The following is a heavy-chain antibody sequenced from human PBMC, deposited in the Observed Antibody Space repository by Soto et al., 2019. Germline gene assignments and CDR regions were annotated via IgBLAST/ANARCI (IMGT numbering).Heavy chain of an antibody. D-gene: IGHD3-22*01. V-gene: IGHV3-33*01. CDR1: GFTFSSYG. Sequence: QVQLVESGGGVVQPGRSLRLSCAASGFTFSSYGMHWVRQAPGKGLEWVAVIWYDGSNKYYADSVKGRFTISRDNSKNXXYLQMTSLRAEDTAVYYCARGAYYDSSGYYYRPLYWGQGTLVTVSS. CDR2: IWYDGSNK. CDR3: ARGAYYDSSGYYYRPLY. J-gene: IGHJ4*02.